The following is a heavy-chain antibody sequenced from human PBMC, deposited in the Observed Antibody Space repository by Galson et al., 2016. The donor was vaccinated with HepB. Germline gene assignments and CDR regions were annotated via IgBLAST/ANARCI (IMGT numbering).Heavy chain of an antibody. CDR1: GFTFSSFG. CDR2: ITSSSNYI. Sequence: SLRLSCAASGFTFSSFGMNWVRQAPGKGLEWVSSITSSSNYIYYADSVRGRFTISRDNAKNSLHLQMNSLRAEDTAVYYCTRAYVGKARRGTYWYFDRWGRGTLVTVSS. D-gene: IGHD4-23*01. J-gene: IGHJ2*01. CDR3: TRAYVGKARRGTYWYFDR. V-gene: IGHV3-21*01.